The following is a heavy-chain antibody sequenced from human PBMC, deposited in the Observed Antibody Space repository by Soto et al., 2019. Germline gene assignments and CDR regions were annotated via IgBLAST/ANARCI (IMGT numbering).Heavy chain of an antibody. CDR2: ISYDGSNK. D-gene: IGHD3-10*01. V-gene: IGHV3-30*03. CDR3: ATDVLLWFGELFDAGDI. J-gene: IGHJ3*02. CDR1: GFTFSSYG. Sequence: QVQLVESGGGVVQPGRSLRLSCAASGFTFSSYGMHWVRQAPGKGLEWVAVISYDGSNKYYADSVKGRFTISRDNSKNTLYLQMNSLRAEDTAVYYCATDVLLWFGELFDAGDIWGQGTMVTVSS.